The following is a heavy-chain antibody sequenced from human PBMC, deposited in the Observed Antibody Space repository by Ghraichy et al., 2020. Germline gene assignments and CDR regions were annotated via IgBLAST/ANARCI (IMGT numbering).Heavy chain of an antibody. Sequence: GGSLRLSCAASGFTFSSYAMSWVRQAPGKGLEWVSAISGSGGSTYYADSVKGRFTISRDNFKNTLYLQMNSLRAEDTAVYYCAKLSPFDFWSGYSSGNWFDPWGQGTLVTVSS. V-gene: IGHV3-23*01. J-gene: IGHJ5*02. D-gene: IGHD3-3*01. CDR3: AKLSPFDFWSGYSSGNWFDP. CDR2: ISGSGGST. CDR1: GFTFSSYA.